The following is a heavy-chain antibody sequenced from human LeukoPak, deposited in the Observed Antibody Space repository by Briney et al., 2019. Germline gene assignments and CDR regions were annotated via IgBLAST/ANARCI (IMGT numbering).Heavy chain of an antibody. CDR2: INPNSGGT. CDR1: GYTFTGYY. D-gene: IGHD6-13*01. V-gene: IGHV1-2*02. J-gene: IGHJ4*02. CDR3: ARATFMFGIAAAGTKY. Sequence: ASVKVSCKASGYTFTGYYMHWVRQAPGQGLEWMGWINPNSGGTNYAQKFQGRVTMTRDTSISTAYMELSRLRSDDTAVYYCARATFMFGIAAAGTKYWGRGPLFPVS.